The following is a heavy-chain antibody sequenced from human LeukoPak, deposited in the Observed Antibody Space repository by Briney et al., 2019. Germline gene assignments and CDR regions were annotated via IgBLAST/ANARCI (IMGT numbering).Heavy chain of an antibody. CDR1: GYTFTSYG. Sequence: ASVKVSCKASGYTFTSYGISWVRQAPGQGLEWMGWISAYNGNTNYAQKLQGRVTMTTDTSTSTAYMELRSLGSDDTAVYYCAREKGIRITIYQGWFDPWGQGTLVTVSS. V-gene: IGHV1-18*01. CDR3: AREKGIRITIYQGWFDP. D-gene: IGHD3-3*01. J-gene: IGHJ5*02. CDR2: ISAYNGNT.